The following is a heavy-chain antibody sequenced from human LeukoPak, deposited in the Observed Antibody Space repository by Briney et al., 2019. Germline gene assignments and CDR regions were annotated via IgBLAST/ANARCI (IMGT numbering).Heavy chain of an antibody. CDR2: IKKDGSEE. Sequence: PGGSLRLSCSVSEITFSDFWMNWVRQAPGKGLEWVASIKKDGSEEYYVDSVRGRFTISRDNAQNSLYLQMNSLRDEDTAVYYCASGHYADYDWGQGTLVTVPS. V-gene: IGHV3-7*01. J-gene: IGHJ4*02. CDR3: ASGHYADYD. D-gene: IGHD4-17*01. CDR1: EITFSDFW.